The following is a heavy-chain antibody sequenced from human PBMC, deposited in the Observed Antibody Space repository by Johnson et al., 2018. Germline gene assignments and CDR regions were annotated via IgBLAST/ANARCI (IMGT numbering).Heavy chain of an antibody. Sequence: VQLVESGGGLVKPGRSLRLSCTASGFTFGDYAMSWFRQAPGKGLEWVGFIRSKAYGGTTEYAASVKGRFTISRDNAKNTLYLQMNSLRAEDTAVYYCARDENYCSSTSCYPLAQHWGQGTLVTVSS. CDR2: IRSKAYGGTT. D-gene: IGHD2-2*01. V-gene: IGHV3-49*05. CDR1: GFTFGDYA. CDR3: ARDENYCSSTSCYPLAQH. J-gene: IGHJ1*01.